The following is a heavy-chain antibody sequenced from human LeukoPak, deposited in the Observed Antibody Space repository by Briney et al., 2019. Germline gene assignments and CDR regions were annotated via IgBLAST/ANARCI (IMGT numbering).Heavy chain of an antibody. CDR3: ARVGDSGGFDP. CDR2: INHSGST. CDR1: GGSFSGYY. Sequence: KPSETLSLTCAVYGGSFSGYYWSWIRQLPGKGLEWIGEINHSGSTNYNPSLKSRVTISVDTSKNQFSLKLSSVTAADTAVYYCARVGDSGGFDPWGQGTLVTVSS. J-gene: IGHJ5*02. V-gene: IGHV4-34*01. D-gene: IGHD2-21*01.